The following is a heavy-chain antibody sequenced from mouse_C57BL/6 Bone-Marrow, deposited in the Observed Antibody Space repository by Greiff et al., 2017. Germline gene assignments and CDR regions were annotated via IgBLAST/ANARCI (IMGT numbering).Heavy chain of an antibody. D-gene: IGHD1-1*01. J-gene: IGHJ1*03. Sequence: VQLQQSGAELVKPGASVKISCKASGYAFSSYWMNWVKQRPGKGLEWIGQIYPGDGDTNYHGKLKGKVTLTADTSYSTAYMQLSSLNSEDSAVYICASRHYCGNSYRYWYFDVWGTGTTVTVSS. CDR1: GYAFSSYW. CDR3: ASRHYCGNSYRYWYFDV. V-gene: IGHV1-80*01. CDR2: IYPGDGDT.